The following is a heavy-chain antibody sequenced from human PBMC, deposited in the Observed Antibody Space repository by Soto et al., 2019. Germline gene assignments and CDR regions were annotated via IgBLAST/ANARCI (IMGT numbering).Heavy chain of an antibody. CDR3: ARDFPYGAPPAHYYGMDV. CDR2: IDSRGSPI. V-gene: IGHV3-48*02. CDR1: GFTFSDYS. Sequence: EEQLVESGGGLVQPGGSLRLSCAASGFTFSDYSMTWVRQAPGKGLEWVSYIDSRGSPIFYGDSVRGRFTVSRNNAKNSMYLQMNSLRDDDTAIYYCARDFPYGAPPAHYYGMDVWGQGTTVTVSS. J-gene: IGHJ6*02. D-gene: IGHD4-17*01.